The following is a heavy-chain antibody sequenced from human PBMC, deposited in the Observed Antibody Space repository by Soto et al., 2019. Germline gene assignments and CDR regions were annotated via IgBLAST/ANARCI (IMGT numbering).Heavy chain of an antibody. J-gene: IGHJ5*02. V-gene: IGHV4-31*03. CDR1: AGSLTPCWDY. Sequence: TRCDTCTGSAGSLTPCWDYWCWIRQNPGKGLEWIGYISHTGITEYNPSLNSRFTSSIDTSKNQFSLEMTSVTAADTAVYYCARVSHDPFYTWLDPWGHGIPVTGS. CDR2: ISHTGIT. CDR3: ARVSHDPFYTWLDP.